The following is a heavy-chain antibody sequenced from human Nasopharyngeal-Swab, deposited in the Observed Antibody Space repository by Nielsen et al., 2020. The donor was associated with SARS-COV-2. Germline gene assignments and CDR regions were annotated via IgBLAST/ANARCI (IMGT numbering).Heavy chain of an antibody. CDR2: ISSSSSYI. CDR3: ARDPPEKISSSWYRYYYYGMDV. Sequence: LSLTCAASGFTFSSYSMNWVRQAPGKGLEWVSSISSSSSYIYYADSVRGRFTISRDNAKNSLYLQMNSLRAEDTAVYYCARDPPEKISSSWYRYYYYGMDVWGQGTTVTVSS. J-gene: IGHJ6*02. V-gene: IGHV3-21*01. D-gene: IGHD6-13*01. CDR1: GFTFSSYS.